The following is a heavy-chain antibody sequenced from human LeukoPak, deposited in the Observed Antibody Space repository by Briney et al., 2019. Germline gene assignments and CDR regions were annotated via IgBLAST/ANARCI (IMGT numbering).Heavy chain of an antibody. V-gene: IGHV1-18*01. CDR3: AREGGYCGGDCYGLVSWDY. D-gene: IGHD2-21*02. Sequence: ASVKVSCKASGYTFTSYGISWVRQAPGQGLEWMGWISAYNGNTNYAQKLQGRVTMTTDTSTSTAYMELRSLRSDDTAVYYCAREGGYCGGDCYGLVSWDYWGQGTLVTVSS. CDR1: GYTFTSYG. J-gene: IGHJ4*02. CDR2: ISAYNGNT.